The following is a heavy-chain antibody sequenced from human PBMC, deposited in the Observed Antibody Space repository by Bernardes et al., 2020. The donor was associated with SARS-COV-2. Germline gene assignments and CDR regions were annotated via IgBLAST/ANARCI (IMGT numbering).Heavy chain of an antibody. CDR2: ISAYNGNT. J-gene: IGHJ6*02. CDR3: ARGYIVVVVAATPYYYYYGMDV. D-gene: IGHD2-15*01. CDR1: GYTFTSYG. Sequence: ASVKVSCKASGYTFTSYGISWVRQAPGQGLEWMGWISAYNGNTNYAQKLQGRVTMTTDTSTSTAYMELRSLRSDDTAVYYCARGYIVVVVAATPYYYYYGMDVWGQGTTVTVS. V-gene: IGHV1-18*04.